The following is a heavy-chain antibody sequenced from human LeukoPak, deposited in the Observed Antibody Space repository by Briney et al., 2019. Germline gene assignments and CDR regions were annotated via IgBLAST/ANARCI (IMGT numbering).Heavy chain of an antibody. Sequence: SETLSLTCTVSGGSISSYYWSWIRQPPGKGLEWIGEINHSGSTNYNPSLKSRVTISVDTSKNQFSLKLSSVTAADTAVYYCARRGRSRAYWGQGTLVTVSS. D-gene: IGHD1-26*01. V-gene: IGHV4-34*01. CDR2: INHSGST. J-gene: IGHJ4*02. CDR1: GGSISSYY. CDR3: ARRGRSRAY.